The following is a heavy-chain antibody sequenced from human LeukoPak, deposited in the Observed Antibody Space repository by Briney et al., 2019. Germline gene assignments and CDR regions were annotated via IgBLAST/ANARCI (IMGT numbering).Heavy chain of an antibody. D-gene: IGHD3-10*01. Sequence: GGSLRLSCAASAFTFDDYGMSWVRQAPGKGLEWVAVVSYDGSNKYYADSVKGRFTISRDNSKNTLYLQMNSLRAEDTAVYYCARVRYYYGSGSSVGDAFDIWGQGTMVTVSS. CDR1: AFTFDDYG. CDR3: ARVRYYYGSGSSVGDAFDI. J-gene: IGHJ3*02. CDR2: VSYDGSNK. V-gene: IGHV3-30*03.